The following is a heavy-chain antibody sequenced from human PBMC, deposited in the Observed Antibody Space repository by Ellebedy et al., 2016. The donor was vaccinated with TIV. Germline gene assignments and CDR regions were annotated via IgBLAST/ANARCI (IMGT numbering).Heavy chain of an antibody. Sequence: LRLSXSVSGVSISGCVYFWTCIRQLPGKGLEWIGYIYHTGKTLYNPSLKSRLTLSVATSTNQFSLQLRSVTAADTAVYFCACKLATAGIDFWGQGTLVTVPP. CDR2: IYHTGKT. CDR3: ACKLATAGIDF. J-gene: IGHJ4*02. V-gene: IGHV4-31*03. D-gene: IGHD1-1*01. CDR1: GVSISGCVYF.